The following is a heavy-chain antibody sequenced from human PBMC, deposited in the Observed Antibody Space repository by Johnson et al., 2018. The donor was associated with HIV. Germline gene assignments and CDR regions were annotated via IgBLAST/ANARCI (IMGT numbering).Heavy chain of an antibody. J-gene: IGHJ3*02. Sequence: VQLVESGRGLVQPGGSLRLSCAASGFTFSNHWMHWVRQAPGKGLVWVSRINSDGSSRNYADSVKGRFTISRDNAKNTLYLQMNSLRAEDTALYYCARANSYGDYRAKAFDIWGQGTMVTVSS. D-gene: IGHD4-17*01. CDR3: ARANSYGDYRAKAFDI. CDR2: INSDGSSR. V-gene: IGHV3-74*02. CDR1: GFTFSNHW.